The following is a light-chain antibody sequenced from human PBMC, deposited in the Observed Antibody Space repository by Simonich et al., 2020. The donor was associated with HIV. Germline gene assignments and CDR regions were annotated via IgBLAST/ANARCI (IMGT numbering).Light chain of an antibody. CDR2: AAS. CDR3: QQYYYTPLFT. Sequence: DIQMTQSPSSLSASVGDRVTITCQASQGIINSLAWYQQNPGKAPKLLLYAASRLESGVPSRFSGSGSGTDYTLTISSLQPEDFATYYCQQYYYTPLFTFGPGTKVDIK. J-gene: IGKJ3*01. CDR1: QGIINS. V-gene: IGKV1-NL1*01.